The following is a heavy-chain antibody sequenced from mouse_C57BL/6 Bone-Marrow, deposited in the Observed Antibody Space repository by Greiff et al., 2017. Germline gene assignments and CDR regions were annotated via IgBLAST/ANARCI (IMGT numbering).Heavy chain of an antibody. J-gene: IGHJ3*01. Sequence: VQLQQSGPELVKPGASVKISCKASGYSFTDYYMHWVKQSNGKGLEWIGVINPNYGTTSYNQKFKGKATLTVDKSSSTAYMQLNSLTSEDSAVYDCASDYDYDGVAYWGQGTLVTVSA. V-gene: IGHV1-39*01. CDR1: GYSFTDYY. CDR2: INPNYGTT. D-gene: IGHD2-4*01. CDR3: ASDYDYDGVAY.